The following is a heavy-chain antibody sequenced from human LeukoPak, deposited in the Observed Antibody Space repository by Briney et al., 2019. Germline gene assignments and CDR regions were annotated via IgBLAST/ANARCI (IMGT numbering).Heavy chain of an antibody. J-gene: IGHJ5*02. Sequence: SQTLSLTCTVSGGSISSGSYYWSWIRQPAGKGLEWIGRIYTSGSTNYNPSLKSRVTMSVDTSKNQFSLKLSSVTAADTAVYYCARGASELGGGWFDPWGQGTLVTVSS. D-gene: IGHD7-27*01. V-gene: IGHV4-61*02. CDR3: ARGASELGGGWFDP. CDR2: IYTSGST. CDR1: GGSISSGSYY.